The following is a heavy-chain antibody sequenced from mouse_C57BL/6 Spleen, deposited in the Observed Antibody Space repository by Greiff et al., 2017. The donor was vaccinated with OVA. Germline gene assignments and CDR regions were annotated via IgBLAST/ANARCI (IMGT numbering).Heavy chain of an antibody. CDR1: GYTFTSYW. CDR3: ASITTVDWFAY. V-gene: IGHV1-74*01. J-gene: IGHJ3*01. Sequence: QVQLQQPGAELVKPGASVKVSCKASGYTFTSYWMHWVKQRPGQGLEWIGRIHPSDSDTNYNQKFKGKATLTVDKSSSTAYMQLSSLTSEDSAVYYCASITTVDWFAYWGQGTLVTVSA. CDR2: IHPSDSDT. D-gene: IGHD1-1*01.